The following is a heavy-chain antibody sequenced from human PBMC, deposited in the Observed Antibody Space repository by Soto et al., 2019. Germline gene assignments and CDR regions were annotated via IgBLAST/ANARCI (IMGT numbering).Heavy chain of an antibody. J-gene: IGHJ6*02. CDR3: AKGSVLRVVEAPLAILGGVDV. CDR2: MSYDGSHE. D-gene: IGHD2-8*01. CDR1: GFTFSSYG. Sequence: QVQLVESGGGVVQPGTSLRLSCVASGFTFSSYGMHWVRQAPGKGLEWVAVMSYDGSHEYYADSVKGRVTISRDNSKTILYLQMNSLRLEDTAVYYCAKGSVLRVVEAPLAILGGVDVWGQGAMVTVSS. V-gene: IGHV3-33*06.